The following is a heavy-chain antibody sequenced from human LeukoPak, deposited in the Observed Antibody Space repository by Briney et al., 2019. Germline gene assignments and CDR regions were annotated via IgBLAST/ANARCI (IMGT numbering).Heavy chain of an antibody. D-gene: IGHD3-3*01. V-gene: IGHV3-30*02. Sequence: GRSLRLSCAASGFTFSSYGMHWVRQAPGKGLEWVAVIRYDGSNKYYADSVKGRFTISRDNSKNTLYLQMNSLRAEDTAVYYCAKGPYDFWSGYHFQHWGQGTLVTVSS. J-gene: IGHJ1*01. CDR1: GFTFSSYG. CDR2: IRYDGSNK. CDR3: AKGPYDFWSGYHFQH.